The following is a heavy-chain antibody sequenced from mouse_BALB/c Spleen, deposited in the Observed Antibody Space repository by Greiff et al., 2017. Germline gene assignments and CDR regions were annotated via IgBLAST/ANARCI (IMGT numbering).Heavy chain of an antibody. CDR1: GYTFTDYN. D-gene: IGHD1-1*01. CDR3: ARWPLIYYSGSSYGRYYAMDY. Sequence: EVQLQQSGPELVKPGASVKIPCKASGYTFTDYNMDWVKQSHGKSLEWIGDINPNNGGTIYNQKFKGKATLTVDKSSSTAYMELRSLTSEDTAVYYCARWPLIYYSGSSYGRYYAMDYWGQGTSVTVSS. V-gene: IGHV1-18*01. J-gene: IGHJ4*01. CDR2: INPNNGGT.